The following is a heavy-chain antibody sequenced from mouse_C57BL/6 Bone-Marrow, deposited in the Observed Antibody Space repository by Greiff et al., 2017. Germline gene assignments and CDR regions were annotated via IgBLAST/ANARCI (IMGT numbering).Heavy chain of an antibody. V-gene: IGHV1-19*01. J-gene: IGHJ2*01. Sequence: VQLQQSGPVLVKPGASVKMSCKASGYTFTDYYMNWVKQSHGKSLEWIGVINPYNGGTSYNQKFKGKATLTVDKSSSTAYMELNSLTSEDSAVYYCASRGSSRDYFDYWGQGTTLTVSS. CDR2: INPYNGGT. D-gene: IGHD1-1*01. CDR3: ASRGSSRDYFDY. CDR1: GYTFTDYY.